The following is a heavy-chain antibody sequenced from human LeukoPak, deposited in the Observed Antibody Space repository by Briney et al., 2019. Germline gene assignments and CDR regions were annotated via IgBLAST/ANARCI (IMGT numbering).Heavy chain of an antibody. J-gene: IGHJ4*02. CDR3: ARWSSYGARGNLFDY. V-gene: IGHV3-73*01. D-gene: IGHD3-10*01. CDR2: IRSKANSYAT. CDR1: GFTFSGSA. Sequence: GGSLRLSCAASGFTFSGSAMHWVRQASGKGLEWVGRIRSKANSYATAYAASVKGRFTISRDDSKNTAYLQMNSLKTEDTAVYYCARWSSYGARGNLFDYWGQGTLVTVSS.